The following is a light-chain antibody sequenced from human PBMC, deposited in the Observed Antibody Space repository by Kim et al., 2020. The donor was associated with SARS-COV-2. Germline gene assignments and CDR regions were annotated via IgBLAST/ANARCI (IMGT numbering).Light chain of an antibody. J-gene: IGKJ5*01. CDR2: AAS. CDR1: QGISSY. CDR3: QRLNSYPPA. Sequence: AAVGDKVTITCRASQGISSYLAWYQQKPGKAPKLLIYAASTLQSGVPSRFSGSGSGTEFTLTISSLQPEDFATYYCQRLNSYPPAFGQGTRLEIK. V-gene: IGKV1-9*01.